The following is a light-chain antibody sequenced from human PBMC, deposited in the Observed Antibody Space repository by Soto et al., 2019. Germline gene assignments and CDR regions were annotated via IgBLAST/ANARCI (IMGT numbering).Light chain of an antibody. J-gene: IGKJ4*01. CDR2: GAS. V-gene: IGKV3-20*01. Sequence: IVLTQSPGTLSLSPGEGATLSCRASQSVNSLYFAWYQQKPGQAPRLLIYGASSRATGIPDRCSGSGSGSYFTLTISRREHEDFAVYYCQYYSVSRTFCGGNKVEIK. CDR1: QSVNSLY. CDR3: QYYSVSRT.